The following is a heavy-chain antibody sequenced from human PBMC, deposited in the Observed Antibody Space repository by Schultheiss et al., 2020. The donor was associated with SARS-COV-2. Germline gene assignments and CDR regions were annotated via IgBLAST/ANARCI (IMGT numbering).Heavy chain of an antibody. CDR1: GGSISSSNW. V-gene: IGHV4-4*02. J-gene: IGHJ3*02. CDR2: IYHSEST. CDR3: AKGGNDYVDAFDI. D-gene: IGHD4-17*01. Sequence: SETLSLTCAVSGGSISSSNWWSWVRQPPGKGLEWIGEIYHSESTSYSPSLKSRVTISVDTSKNQFSLKLSSVTAADTAVYYCAKGGNDYVDAFDIWGQGTTVTVSS.